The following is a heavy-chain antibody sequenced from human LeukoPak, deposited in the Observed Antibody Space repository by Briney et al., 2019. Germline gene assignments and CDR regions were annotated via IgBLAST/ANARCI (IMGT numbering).Heavy chain of an antibody. J-gene: IGHJ5*02. Sequence: PSETLSLTCTVSGGSISSYYWSWIRQPAGKGLEWIGRIYTSGRTNYNPSLKSRVTMSVDTSKNQFSLKLSSVTAADTAVYYCARDATMVRDLVLANWFDPWGQGTLVTVSS. D-gene: IGHD3-10*01. CDR1: GGSISSYY. CDR3: ARDATMVRDLVLANWFDP. V-gene: IGHV4-4*07. CDR2: IYTSGRT.